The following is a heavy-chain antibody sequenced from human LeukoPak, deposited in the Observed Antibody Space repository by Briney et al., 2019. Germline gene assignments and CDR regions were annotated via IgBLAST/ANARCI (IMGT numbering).Heavy chain of an antibody. D-gene: IGHD1-1*01. CDR1: GFSFSAYP. J-gene: IGHJ3*02. CDR2: ISASGDVT. Sequence: GGSLRLSCAASGFSFSAYPMGWVRQAPGKGLQWLSGISASGDVTFHADPVKGRFAISRDNSKNTLYLQMTGLRAGDTAEYYCAKSLFTSATGTGRAFHIWGQGTMVTVSS. CDR3: AKSLFTSATGTGRAFHI. V-gene: IGHV3-23*01.